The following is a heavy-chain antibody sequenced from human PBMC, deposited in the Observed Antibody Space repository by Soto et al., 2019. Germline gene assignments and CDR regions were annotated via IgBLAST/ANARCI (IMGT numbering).Heavy chain of an antibody. CDR3: VKDSVRSSLSFLDF. D-gene: IGHD6-13*01. V-gene: IGHV3-23*01. CDR2: VTGSGGDT. Sequence: GSLRLSCAASGFTFNYYAMAWVRQAPGKGLEWVSAVTGSGGDTFHADSVKGRFTISRDNTKNTLFLQMTGLRAEDTAVYYCVKDSVRSSLSFLDFWGKGTLVPVSS. J-gene: IGHJ6*04. CDR1: GFTFNYYA.